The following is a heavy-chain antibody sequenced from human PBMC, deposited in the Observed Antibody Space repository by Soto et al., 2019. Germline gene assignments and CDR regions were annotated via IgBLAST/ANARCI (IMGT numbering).Heavy chain of an antibody. J-gene: IGHJ4*02. CDR2: INPNSGGT. CDR3: ARDMDYDFWSGQRTNFDY. Sequence: ASVKVSCKASGYTFTGYYMHWVRQAPGQGLEWMGWINPNSGGTNYAQKFQGWVTMTRDTSISTAYMELSRLRSDDTAVYYCARDMDYDFWSGQRTNFDYWGQGTLVTVSS. V-gene: IGHV1-2*04. D-gene: IGHD3-3*01. CDR1: GYTFTGYY.